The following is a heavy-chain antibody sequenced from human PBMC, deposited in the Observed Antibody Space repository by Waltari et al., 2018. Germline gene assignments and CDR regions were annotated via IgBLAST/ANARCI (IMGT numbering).Heavy chain of an antibody. CDR1: GFPVSSNH. V-gene: IGHV3-66*02. CDR2: IYDAGST. D-gene: IGHD5-18*01. Sequence: EVQLVESGGGLVHPGESLRLSCAASGFPVSSNHMSWVRQAQGKGLEWIALIYDAGSTYYPDSVRGRFTISRDYSKNTFHLQMNSLRVEDTAIYYCARARDEETAMVYFDHWGQGTLVSVSS. J-gene: IGHJ4*02. CDR3: ARARDEETAMVYFDH.